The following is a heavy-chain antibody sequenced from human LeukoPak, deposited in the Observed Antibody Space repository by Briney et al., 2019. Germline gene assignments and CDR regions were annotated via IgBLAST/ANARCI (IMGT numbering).Heavy chain of an antibody. CDR2: ISGSGGST. D-gene: IGHD4-11*01. J-gene: IGHJ4*02. V-gene: IGHV3-23*01. CDR1: GFTFSSYA. Sequence: GGSLRLSCAASGFTFSSYAMSWVRQAPGKGLEWVSAISGSGGSTYYADSVKGRFTISRDNSKNTLYVQMNSLRTDDAAVYYCAKSKSPYPMDYIFDFWGQGTLVTVSS. CDR3: AKSKSPYPMDYIFDF.